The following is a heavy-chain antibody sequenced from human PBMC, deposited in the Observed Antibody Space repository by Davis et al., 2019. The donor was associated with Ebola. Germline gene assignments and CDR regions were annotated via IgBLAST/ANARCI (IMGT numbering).Heavy chain of an antibody. CDR1: GFTFSSYW. CDR2: IKQDGSEK. V-gene: IGHV3-7*03. J-gene: IGHJ3*02. CDR3: ARIRSGPTWGDALDI. Sequence: GGSLRLSCAASGFTFSSYWMSWVRQAPGKGLEWVANIKQDGSEKYYVDSVKGRFTISRDNAKNSVYLQMNSLRGEDTAVYYCARIRSGPTWGDALDIWGQGTMVTVSS. D-gene: IGHD1-1*01.